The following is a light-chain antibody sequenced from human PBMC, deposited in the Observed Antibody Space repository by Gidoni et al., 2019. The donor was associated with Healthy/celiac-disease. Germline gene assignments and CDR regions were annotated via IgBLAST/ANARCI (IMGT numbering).Light chain of an antibody. CDR3: QAWDSSTAV. CDR2: EDS. V-gene: IGLV3-1*01. J-gene: IGLJ2*01. Sequence: YELTQPPSVSVSPGQTASITCSGDKLGDKYACWYQQKPGQSPVLVIYEDSKRPSGIPERFSGSNSGNTATLTISGTQAMDEADYYCQAWDSSTAVFGGGTKLTVL. CDR1: KLGDKY.